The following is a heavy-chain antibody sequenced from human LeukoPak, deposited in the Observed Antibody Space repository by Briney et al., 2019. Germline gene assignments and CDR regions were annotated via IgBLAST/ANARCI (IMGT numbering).Heavy chain of an antibody. Sequence: ASVKVSCKASGYTFTTYYIHWVRQAPGQVLEWMGFINPSGGSTSYAQKFQGRVTMTRDTSTSTVYMELSSLRSEDTAVYFCARNVASVFDFWGQGTLVTVSS. CDR1: GYTFTTYY. V-gene: IGHV1-46*01. J-gene: IGHJ4*02. CDR2: INPSGGST. D-gene: IGHD1-1*01. CDR3: ARNVASVFDF.